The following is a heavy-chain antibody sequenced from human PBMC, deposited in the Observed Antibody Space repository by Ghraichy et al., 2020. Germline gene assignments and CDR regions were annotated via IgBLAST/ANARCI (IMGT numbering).Heavy chain of an antibody. V-gene: IGHV3-33*01. CDR3: ARDQGDGYNERYY. J-gene: IGHJ4*02. Sequence: GGSLRLSCAASGFTFSSYGMHWVRQAPGKGLEWVAVIWYDGSNKYYADSVKGRFTISRDNSKNTLYLQMNSLRAEDTAVYYCARDQGDGYNERYYWGQGTLVTVSS. D-gene: IGHD5-24*01. CDR1: GFTFSSYG. CDR2: IWYDGSNK.